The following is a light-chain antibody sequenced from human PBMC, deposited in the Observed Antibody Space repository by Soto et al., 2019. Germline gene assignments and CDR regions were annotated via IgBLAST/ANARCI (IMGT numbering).Light chain of an antibody. CDR1: QSLLHSNGYNY. V-gene: IGKV2-28*01. CDR2: LGS. Sequence: DIVMTQSPLSLPVTPGEPASISCRSSQSLLHSNGYNYLDWYLQKPGQSPQLLIYLGSNRASGVPDRFSGSGSGTDFTLKISRVEAEDVGVYYCMQAAKLLGITFGQGTRLEIK. J-gene: IGKJ5*01. CDR3: MQAAKLLGIT.